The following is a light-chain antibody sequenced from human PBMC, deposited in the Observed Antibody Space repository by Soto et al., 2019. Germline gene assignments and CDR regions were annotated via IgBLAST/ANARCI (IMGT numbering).Light chain of an antibody. CDR1: QTISSW. CDR2: KAS. V-gene: IGKV1-5*03. CDR3: QHYNSYSEA. Sequence: DIQMTQYPSTLYGSVGDRVTITCRASQTISSWLAWYQQKPGKAPKLLIYKASTLKSGVPSRFSGSGSGTEFTLTISSLQPDDFATYYCQHYNSYSEAFGQGTKVDI. J-gene: IGKJ1*01.